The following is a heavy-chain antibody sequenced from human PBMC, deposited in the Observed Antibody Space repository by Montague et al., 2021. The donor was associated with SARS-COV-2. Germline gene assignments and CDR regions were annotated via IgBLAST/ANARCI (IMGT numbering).Heavy chain of an antibody. V-gene: IGHV4-34*01. J-gene: IGHJ4*02. Sequence: SETLSLTCAVYGGSISDYKWTWIRQSPGKGLEWLGQISHSGSANYNPSLKSRVTISVDTAKNQFSLKLTSVTVADTAVYYCTRGAPGYWGQGTLVTVSS. CDR1: GGSISDYK. CDR2: ISHSGSA. CDR3: TRGAPGY.